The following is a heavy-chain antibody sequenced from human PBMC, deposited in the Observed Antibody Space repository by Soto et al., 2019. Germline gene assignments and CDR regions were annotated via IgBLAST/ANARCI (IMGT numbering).Heavy chain of an antibody. Sequence: EAQLLESEGGLVQPGGSLVLSCAASGFTVSSYAMSWVRQAPGKGLEWVSSISGGGNDAFYAVSVKGRFTISRDNSRNTLYLQMSSLRADDTAIYYCARTLFLASTDTEPFDYWGQGALFTVSS. V-gene: IGHV3-23*01. CDR3: ARTLFLASTDTEPFDY. CDR2: ISGGGNDA. D-gene: IGHD3-3*02. CDR1: GFTVSSYA. J-gene: IGHJ4*02.